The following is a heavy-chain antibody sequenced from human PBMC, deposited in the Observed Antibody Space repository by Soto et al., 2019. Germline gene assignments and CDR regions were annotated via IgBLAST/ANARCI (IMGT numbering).Heavy chain of an antibody. V-gene: IGHV4-30-2*01. Sequence: SETLSLTCAVSGGSISSGGYSWSWIRQPPGKGLEWIGYMYHSGSTYYNPSLKSRVTISVDTSKNQFSLKLSSVTAADTAVYYCARDTGYGSGSWKSRYPNWFDPWGQGTLVTVSS. CDR1: GGSISSGGYS. J-gene: IGHJ5*02. CDR3: ARDTGYGSGSWKSRYPNWFDP. CDR2: MYHSGST. D-gene: IGHD3-10*01.